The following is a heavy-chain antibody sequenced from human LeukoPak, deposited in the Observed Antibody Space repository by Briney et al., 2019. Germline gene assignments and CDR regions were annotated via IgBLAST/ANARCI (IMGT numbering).Heavy chain of an antibody. CDR2: ISAYNGNT. D-gene: IGHD3-22*01. J-gene: IGHJ4*02. V-gene: IGHV1-18*01. CDR1: GYTFTSYG. CDR3: ARAMTSSDSSGWRN. Sequence: ASVKVSCNASGYTFTSYGISWVRQAPGQGLEWMGWISAYNGNTNYAQKLQGRVTMTTDTSTSTAYMELRSLRSDDTAVYYCARAMTSSDSSGWRNWGQGTLVTVSS.